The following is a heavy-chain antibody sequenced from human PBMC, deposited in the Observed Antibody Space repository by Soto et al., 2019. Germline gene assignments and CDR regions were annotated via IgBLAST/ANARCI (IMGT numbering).Heavy chain of an antibody. CDR3: ASDSHCSGGSCPMGGFDM. D-gene: IGHD2-15*01. CDR2: IYPGNSDT. J-gene: IGHJ3*02. V-gene: IGHV5-51*01. CDR1: GKTFINHW. Sequence: GESLKISCKVSGKTFINHWIAWVRQMPGKGLEWVGFIYPGNSDTMYSPSFQGQVTISADSVLSTTYLQWDTLKPSDTAIYFCASDSHCSGGSCPMGGFDMWGQGTMVTVSS.